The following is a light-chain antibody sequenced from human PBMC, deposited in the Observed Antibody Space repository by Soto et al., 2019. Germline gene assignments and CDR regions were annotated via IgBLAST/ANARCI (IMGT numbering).Light chain of an antibody. CDR2: SDN. J-gene: IGLJ2*01. CDR3: AAWDVRLVV. V-gene: IGLV1-44*01. CDR1: SSNIGTNT. Sequence: QAVVTQPPSASGTPGQRVTISCSGSSSNIGTNTVIWYQQLPGAATKLLIYSDNQRPSGVPDRFSGSKSGTSASLAISGLQSEDEADYYCAAWDVRLVVFGGGTKVTVL.